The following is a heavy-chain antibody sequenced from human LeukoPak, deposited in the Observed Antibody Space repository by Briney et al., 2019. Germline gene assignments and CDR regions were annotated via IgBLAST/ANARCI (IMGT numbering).Heavy chain of an antibody. V-gene: IGHV3-9*01. J-gene: IGHJ4*02. CDR3: AKGPTEANEPYYFDY. CDR1: GFTFDDYA. CDR2: ISWNSGII. D-gene: IGHD6-25*01. Sequence: PGGSLRLSCAASGFTFDDYAMHWARQTPGKGLEWVSGISWNSGIIAYADSVKGRFTISRDNAKNSLYLQMNSLRAEDTALYYCAKGPTEANEPYYFDYWGQGTLVTVSS.